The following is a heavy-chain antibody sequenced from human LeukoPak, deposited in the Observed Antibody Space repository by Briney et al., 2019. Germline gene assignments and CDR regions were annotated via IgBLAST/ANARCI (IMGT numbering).Heavy chain of an antibody. Sequence: GGSLRLSCAASGFTFSSYWMHWVRQAPGKGLVGVSRINDDGRSTSYADSVKGRFTISRDNAKNTLYLQMDSLRPEDTAVYYCARDPYSGNYGAYYYYYMDVWGKGTTVTISS. CDR2: INDDGRST. CDR3: ARDPYSGNYGAYYYYYMDV. V-gene: IGHV3-74*01. J-gene: IGHJ6*03. CDR1: GFTFSSYW. D-gene: IGHD1-26*01.